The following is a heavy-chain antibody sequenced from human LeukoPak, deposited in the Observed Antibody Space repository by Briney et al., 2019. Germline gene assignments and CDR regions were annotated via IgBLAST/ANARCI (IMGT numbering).Heavy chain of an antibody. CDR3: ARAQTYGGYYCY. V-gene: IGHV1-18*01. Sequence: ASVKVSCKASGGTFSSYAISWVRQAPGQGLEWMGWISAYNGNTNYAQKLQGRVTMTTDTSTSTAYMELRSLRSDDTAVYYCARAQTYGGYYCYWGQGTLVTVSS. D-gene: IGHD5-12*01. J-gene: IGHJ4*02. CDR1: GGTFSSYA. CDR2: ISAYNGNT.